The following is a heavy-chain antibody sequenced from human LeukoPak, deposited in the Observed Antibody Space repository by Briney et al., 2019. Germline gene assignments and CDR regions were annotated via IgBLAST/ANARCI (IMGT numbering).Heavy chain of an antibody. J-gene: IGHJ3*02. V-gene: IGHV1-46*01. D-gene: IGHD3-22*01. Sequence: ASVKVSCKASGYTFTGYYMHWVRQAPGQGLEWMGIINPSGGSTSYAQKFQGRVTMTRDTSTSTVYMELSSLRSEDTAVYYCARDAARITMIVVGSDAFDIWGQGTMVTVSS. CDR1: GYTFTGYY. CDR2: INPSGGST. CDR3: ARDAARITMIVVGSDAFDI.